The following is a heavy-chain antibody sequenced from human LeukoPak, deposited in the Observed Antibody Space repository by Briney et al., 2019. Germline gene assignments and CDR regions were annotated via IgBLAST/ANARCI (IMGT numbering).Heavy chain of an antibody. D-gene: IGHD6-13*01. J-gene: IGHJ5*02. CDR2: IYYSGST. Sequence: SETLSLTCTVSGGSISSSSFYRGWIRQPPGKGLEWIGTIYYSGSTHYNPSLKSRVTISVDTSKNQFSLKLSSVTAADTAVYYCARRGTTAGIYWFDPWGQGTLVSVSS. V-gene: IGHV4-39*01. CDR1: GGSISSSSFY. CDR3: ARRGTTAGIYWFDP.